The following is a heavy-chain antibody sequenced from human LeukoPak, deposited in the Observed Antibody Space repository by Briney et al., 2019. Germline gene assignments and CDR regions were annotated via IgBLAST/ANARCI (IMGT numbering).Heavy chain of an antibody. V-gene: IGHV3-48*03. CDR2: ISGSGTGI. Sequence: GGSLRLSCAASGFTFSSYEMNWVSQAPGKGLEWVSYISGSGTGIHYADSVKGRFTISRDNAKNSLYLQMNSLRAEDTAIYYCARDRGGWYRWFDPWGQGTLVTVSS. D-gene: IGHD6-19*01. CDR3: ARDRGGWYRWFDP. J-gene: IGHJ5*02. CDR1: GFTFSSYE.